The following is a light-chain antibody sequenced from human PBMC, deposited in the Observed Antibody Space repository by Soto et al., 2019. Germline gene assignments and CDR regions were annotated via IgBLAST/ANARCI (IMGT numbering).Light chain of an antibody. CDR2: GAS. CDR3: QQYGGSPLT. V-gene: IGKV3-20*01. Sequence: IVLTQSPGTLSLSPGERATLSCRASQSVSGSYLAWYQQKPGQAPRLLIYGASTRATGIPDRFSGSGSGTNFTLTISRLEPEDFAVFYCQQYGGSPLTFGGGTKVDIK. J-gene: IGKJ4*01. CDR1: QSVSGSY.